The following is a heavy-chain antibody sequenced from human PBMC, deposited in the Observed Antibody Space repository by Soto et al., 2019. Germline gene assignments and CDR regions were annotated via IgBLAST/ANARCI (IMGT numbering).Heavy chain of an antibody. CDR2: ITSSGYNT. D-gene: IGHD6-13*01. J-gene: IGHJ4*02. Sequence: GGSLRLSCAASGFIFSTYEMNWVRQAPGKGLEWLSHITSSGYNTYYAESVKGRFTISRDNAKNLLYLEMNSLRAEDTAVYYCARGYSGGWSRGGYFESWGQGALVTVSS. CDR1: GFIFSTYE. V-gene: IGHV3-48*03. CDR3: ARGYSGGWSRGGYFES.